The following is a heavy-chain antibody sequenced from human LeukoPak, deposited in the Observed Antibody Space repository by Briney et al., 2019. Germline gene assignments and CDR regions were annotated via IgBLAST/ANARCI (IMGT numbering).Heavy chain of an antibody. CDR3: ARDFDNVSGNYYYIPDY. Sequence: GGSLRLSCEAPGFNFSTSGMHWVRQAPGKGLEWVSFIRFDGTKTFYGDSVRGRFTISRDNSKNTLYLQLSSLRGDDTAVYYCARDFDNVSGNYYYIPDYWGQGTLVTVSS. CDR2: IRFDGTKT. D-gene: IGHD3-10*01. J-gene: IGHJ4*02. CDR1: GFNFSTSG. V-gene: IGHV3-30*02.